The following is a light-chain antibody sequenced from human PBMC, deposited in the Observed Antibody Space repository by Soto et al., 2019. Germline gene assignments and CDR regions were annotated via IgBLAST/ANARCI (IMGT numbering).Light chain of an antibody. CDR2: AAS. Sequence: DIQMTQSPSSLSASVGERVTITCRASQSISSYLNWYQQKPGRAPKLIIYAASSLQSGVPSRFSGSGSGTDCNLTISSLQPEDFATYYCQQSYSTPQTLGQGTKVDIK. J-gene: IGKJ1*01. CDR3: QQSYSTPQT. CDR1: QSISSY. V-gene: IGKV1-39*01.